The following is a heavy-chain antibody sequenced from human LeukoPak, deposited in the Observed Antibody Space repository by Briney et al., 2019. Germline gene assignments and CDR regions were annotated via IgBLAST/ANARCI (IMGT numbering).Heavy chain of an antibody. Sequence: GGSLRLSCAASGFTFSSYSMNWVRQAPGKGLEWVSYISSSSSTIYYADSVKGRFTISRDNSKNTLYLQMNSLRAEDTAVYYCANEIRPNDYWGQGTQVAVSS. CDR3: ANEIRPNDY. V-gene: IGHV3-48*01. CDR2: ISSSSSTI. D-gene: IGHD4-17*01. J-gene: IGHJ4*02. CDR1: GFTFSSYS.